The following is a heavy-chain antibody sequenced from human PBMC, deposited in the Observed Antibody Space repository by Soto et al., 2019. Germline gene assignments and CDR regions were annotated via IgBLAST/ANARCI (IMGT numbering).Heavy chain of an antibody. V-gene: IGHV3-23*01. J-gene: IGHJ4*02. CDR3: VKDAPQPFSD. CDR2: ISGTAHAT. CDR1: GFDFSNYG. D-gene: IGHD3-3*02. Sequence: EVKRLESGGGLVQPGGSLRISCAASGFDFSNYGMSWVRQAPGKGLEWVSAISGTAHATYYAASVKGRFTISRDNSKNTLYLQMNSLRVEDTAVYFCVKDAPQPFSDWGQGTLVTVSS.